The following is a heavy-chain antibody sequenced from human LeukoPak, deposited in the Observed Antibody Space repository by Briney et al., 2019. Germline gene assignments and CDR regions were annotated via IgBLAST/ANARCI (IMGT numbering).Heavy chain of an antibody. V-gene: IGHV1-69*05. J-gene: IGHJ2*01. CDR3: ASGRGYNKNRYFDL. CDR1: GGTFSSYA. D-gene: IGHD5-24*01. CDR2: IIPIFGTA. Sequence: SVKVSCKASGGTFSSYAISWVRQAPGQGLEWMGGIIPIFGTANYAQKLQGRVTMTTDTSTSTAYMELRSLRSDDTAVYYCASGRGYNKNRYFDLWGRGTLVTVSS.